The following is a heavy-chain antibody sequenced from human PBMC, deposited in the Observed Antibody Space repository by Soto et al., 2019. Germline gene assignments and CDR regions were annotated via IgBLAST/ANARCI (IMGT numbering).Heavy chain of an antibody. Sequence: PGGSRRLSCAVSGFTLSSYAIAWVRQGPGKGLEWVSAISDGDDHDNTYYPASVKARFTIPTDFPKNTLHLQMSRRRTEETAVYFWAMGRKFDVLTGYNIEMNSWGQGTQVPSPQ. J-gene: IGHJ4*02. V-gene: IGHV3-23*01. CDR3: AMGRKFDVLTGYNIEMNS. CDR1: GFTLSSYA. CDR2: ISDGDDHDNT. D-gene: IGHD3-9*01.